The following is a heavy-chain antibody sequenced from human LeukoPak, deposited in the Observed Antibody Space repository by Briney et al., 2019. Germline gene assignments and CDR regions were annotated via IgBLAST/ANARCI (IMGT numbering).Heavy chain of an antibody. V-gene: IGHV3-30*02. J-gene: IGHJ5*02. D-gene: IGHD2-2*01. CDR1: GFTFSSYA. CDR3: ATQHWFDP. CDR2: IRYDGSNK. Sequence: GGSLRLSCAASGFTFSSYAMNWVRQAPGKGLEWVAFIRYDGSNKYYADSVKGRFTISRDNSKNTLYLQMNSLRAEDTAVYYCATQHWFDPWGQGTLVTVSS.